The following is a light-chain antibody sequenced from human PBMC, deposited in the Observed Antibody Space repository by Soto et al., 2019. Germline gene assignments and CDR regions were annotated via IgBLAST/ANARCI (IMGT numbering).Light chain of an antibody. V-gene: IGLV1-44*01. CDR2: SNN. Sequence: QSVLTQPPSESGTPGQRGTISCSGSSSNIGSNTANWYQQLPGTAPKLLIYSNNQRPSGFPDRFSGSKSVTSASLYICGLQSEDEDDYYCAAWGDSLNGVVFCGGTKLTVL. CDR1: SSNIGSNT. J-gene: IGLJ2*01. CDR3: AAWGDSLNGVV.